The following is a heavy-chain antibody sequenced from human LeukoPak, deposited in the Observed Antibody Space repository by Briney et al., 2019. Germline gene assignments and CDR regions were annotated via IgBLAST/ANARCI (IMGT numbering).Heavy chain of an antibody. CDR2: IIPIFGTA. D-gene: IGHD1-1*01. CDR3: ARGKRVQLEPPDY. Sequence: GASVKVSCKASGYTFTSYGISWVRQAPGQGLEWMGGIIPIFGTANYAQKFQGRVTITADESTSTAYMELSSLRSEDTAVYYCARGKRVQLEPPDYWGQGTLVTVSS. CDR1: GYTFTSYG. J-gene: IGHJ4*02. V-gene: IGHV1-69*13.